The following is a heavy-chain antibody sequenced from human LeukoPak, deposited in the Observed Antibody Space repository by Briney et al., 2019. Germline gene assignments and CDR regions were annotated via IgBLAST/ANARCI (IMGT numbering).Heavy chain of an antibody. CDR2: ISWNSNSI. D-gene: IGHD3-10*01. Sequence: PGGSLRLSCAASGFTFDDYSMHWVRQAPGRGLEWVAGISWNSNSIAYADSVKGRFTVSRDNARNSLYLQMNSLRDDDTAFYYCARDMVLWNGSGSYSAYWGQGTLVTVSS. CDR1: GFTFDDYS. J-gene: IGHJ4*02. CDR3: ARDMVLWNGSGSYSAY. V-gene: IGHV3-9*01.